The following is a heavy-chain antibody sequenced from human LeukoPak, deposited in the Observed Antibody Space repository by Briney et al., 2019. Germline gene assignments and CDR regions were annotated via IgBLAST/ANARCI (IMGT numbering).Heavy chain of an antibody. J-gene: IGHJ3*01. CDR3: AKDRGGSSELGDAFDV. D-gene: IGHD1-26*01. CDR2: ITYSGST. Sequence: GGSLRLSCAASGFNFDDYAMHWVRQAPGKGLEWVSLITYSGSTYYAGSVKGRFTISRDNAKNSLYLQMNSLRVEDTALYYCAKDRGGSSELGDAFDVWGQGTMVRVSS. V-gene: IGHV3-43D*03. CDR1: GFNFDDYA.